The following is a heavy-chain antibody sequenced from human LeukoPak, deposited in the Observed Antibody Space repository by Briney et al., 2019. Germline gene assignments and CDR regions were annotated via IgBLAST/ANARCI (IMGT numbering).Heavy chain of an antibody. CDR1: GYTFTGYY. Sequence: GASVKVSCKASGYTFTGYYMHWVRQAPGRGLEWMGWINPNSGGTNYAQKFQGRVTMTRNTSISTAYMELSSLRSEDTAVYYCARLRKSRVIRGLVAIYFDYWGQGTLVTVSS. V-gene: IGHV1-2*02. CDR2: INPNSGGT. J-gene: IGHJ4*02. CDR3: ARLRKSRVIRGLVAIYFDY. D-gene: IGHD3/OR15-3a*01.